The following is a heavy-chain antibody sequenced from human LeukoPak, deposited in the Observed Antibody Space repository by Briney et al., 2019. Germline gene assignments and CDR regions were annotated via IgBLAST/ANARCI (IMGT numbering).Heavy chain of an antibody. J-gene: IGHJ4*02. CDR2: IGSSGFTI. Sequence: GGSLRLSCAASGFTFSSYEMNWVRQAPGKGLEWVSYIGSSGFTIFYADSVKGRFTISRDNAKNSLYLQMNSLRAEGTAVYYCAKSGVLAAIGEYFDYWGQGTLVTVSS. V-gene: IGHV3-48*03. CDR1: GFTFSSYE. CDR3: AKSGVLAAIGEYFDY. D-gene: IGHD2-15*01.